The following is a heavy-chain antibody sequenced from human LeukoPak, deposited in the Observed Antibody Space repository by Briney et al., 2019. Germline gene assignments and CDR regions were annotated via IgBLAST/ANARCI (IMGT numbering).Heavy chain of an antibody. J-gene: IGHJ4*02. Sequence: GGSLRLSCAASGFTFSSYWMSWVRQAPGKGLEWVANIKQDGSEKYYVDSVKGRFTISRDNAKNSLYLQMNSLRAEGTAVYYCAREPPGGQQWLVDYWGQGTLVTVSS. D-gene: IGHD6-19*01. CDR1: GFTFSSYW. CDR2: IKQDGSEK. CDR3: AREPPGGQQWLVDY. V-gene: IGHV3-7*01.